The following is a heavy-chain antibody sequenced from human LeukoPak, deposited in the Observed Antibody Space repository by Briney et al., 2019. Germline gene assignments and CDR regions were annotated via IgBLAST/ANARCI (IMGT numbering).Heavy chain of an antibody. CDR1: GGSMSSYY. CDR3: ARDKSGYSDFDY. J-gene: IGHJ4*02. D-gene: IGHD5-18*01. V-gene: IGHV4-4*07. Sequence: PSETLSLTCTVSGGSMSSYYWSRIRQPAGKGLEWIGRIYSSGSTNYSPSLKSRVTMSVDTSKNQFSLKLSSVTAADTAVYYCARDKSGYSDFDYWGQGTLVTVSS. CDR2: IYSSGST.